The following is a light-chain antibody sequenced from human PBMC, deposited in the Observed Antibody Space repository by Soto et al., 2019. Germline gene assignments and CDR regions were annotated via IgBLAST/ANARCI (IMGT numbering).Light chain of an antibody. Sequence: DIQLTQSPSTLSASVGDRVTITCRASQTVSNLLAWYQQKPGEAPKLLIFDASILENGGTSRFIGSGSATELSLTISSLQTEDSATYYCQQYNNHSPWTFGQGTKVEIK. J-gene: IGKJ1*01. CDR2: DAS. CDR3: QQYNNHSPWT. CDR1: QTVSNL. V-gene: IGKV1-5*01.